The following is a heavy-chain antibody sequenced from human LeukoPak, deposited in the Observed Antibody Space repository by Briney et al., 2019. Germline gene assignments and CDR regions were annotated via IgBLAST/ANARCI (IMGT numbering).Heavy chain of an antibody. J-gene: IGHJ6*02. V-gene: IGHV3-74*01. CDR2: INSDGSST. CDR1: GFTFSNYW. D-gene: IGHD1-26*01. Sequence: SGGSLRLSCAASGFTFSNYWMHWVRQAPGKGLVWVSRINSDGSSTTYADSVKGRFTISRDNAKNTLYVQMNSLRAEDTAVYYCARVRSGSSAGNYGMDVWGQGTTVTVSS. CDR3: ARVRSGSSAGNYGMDV.